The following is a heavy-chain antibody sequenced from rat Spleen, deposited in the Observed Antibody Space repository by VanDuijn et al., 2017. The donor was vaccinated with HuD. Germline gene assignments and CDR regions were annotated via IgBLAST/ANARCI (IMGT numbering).Heavy chain of an antibody. J-gene: IGHJ1*01. V-gene: IGHV5-7*01. D-gene: IGHD1-11*01. CDR3: ARQDGGYALYWYFDF. CDR2: ISSDGSIT. Sequence: EVQLVESGGGLVQPGRSLKLSCAASGFTFSDYYMAWVRQAPTKGLEWVTTISSDGSITYYRDSVKGRFTISRDNSKSTLYLQMDSLRSEDTATYYCARQDGGYALYWYFDFWGPGTMVTVSS. CDR1: GFTFSDYY.